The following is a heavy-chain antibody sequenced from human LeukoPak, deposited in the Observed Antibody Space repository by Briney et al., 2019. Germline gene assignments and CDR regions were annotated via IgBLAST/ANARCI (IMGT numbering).Heavy chain of an antibody. CDR1: GLTFYNYG. J-gene: IGHJ4*02. V-gene: IGHV3-23*01. Sequence: PGGSLRLSCAASGLTFYNYGTSWVRQAPGKGLEWVSGISGSGDTTYYADSVKGRFTISRDNSKNTLYLQMNSLRVEDTGVYYCAKGHSAHGTGFDCWGQGTQVAVSS. CDR2: ISGSGDTT. D-gene: IGHD1-14*01. CDR3: AKGHSAHGTGFDC.